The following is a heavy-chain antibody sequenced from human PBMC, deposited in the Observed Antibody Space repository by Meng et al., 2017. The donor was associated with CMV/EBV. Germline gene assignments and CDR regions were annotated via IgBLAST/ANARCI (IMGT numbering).Heavy chain of an antibody. Sequence: GCTFKSYWRHWVRQAPGKGLVWVSRITSDGSLTGYADSVKGRFTISRDNAKNTLYLQMNSLRAEDTAVYYCARAPLKYCRSSSCYYYWGQGTLVTVSS. V-gene: IGHV3-74*01. CDR3: ARAPLKYCRSSSCYYY. CDR2: ITSDGSLT. D-gene: IGHD2-2*01. J-gene: IGHJ4*02. CDR1: GCTFKSYW.